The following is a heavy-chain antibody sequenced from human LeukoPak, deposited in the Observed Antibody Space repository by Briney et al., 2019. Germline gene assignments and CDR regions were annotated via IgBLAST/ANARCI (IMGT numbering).Heavy chain of an antibody. CDR3: ARVQVGATDNWFDP. CDR1: GGTFSSYG. Sequence: ASVKVSCKASGGTFSSYGISWVRQAPGQGLEWMGWISAYNGNTNYAQKLQGRVTMTTDTSTSTAYMELRSLRSDDTAVYYCARVQVGATDNWFDPWGQGTLVTASS. V-gene: IGHV1-18*01. D-gene: IGHD1-26*01. CDR2: ISAYNGNT. J-gene: IGHJ5*02.